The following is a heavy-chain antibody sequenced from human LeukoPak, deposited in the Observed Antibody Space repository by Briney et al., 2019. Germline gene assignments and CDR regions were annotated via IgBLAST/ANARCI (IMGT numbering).Heavy chain of an antibody. V-gene: IGHV3-21*01. CDR3: AKSGGYGLIDY. Sequence: GGSLRLSCAASGFTFSSYSMNWVRQAPGKGLEWVSSISSSSSYMYYADSVKGRFTISRDNAKNSLYLQMNSLRAEDTAIYYCAKSGGYGLIDYWGQGTLVTVSS. CDR2: ISSSSSYM. J-gene: IGHJ4*02. CDR1: GFTFSSYS. D-gene: IGHD1-26*01.